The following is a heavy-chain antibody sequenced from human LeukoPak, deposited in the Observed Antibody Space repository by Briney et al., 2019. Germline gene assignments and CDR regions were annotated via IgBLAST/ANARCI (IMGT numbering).Heavy chain of an antibody. CDR2: IYYSGST. CDR3: ARGKMQWLDWAVDY. CDR1: GGSISGSSYY. J-gene: IGHJ4*02. D-gene: IGHD6-19*01. Sequence: SETLSLTCTVSGGSISGSSYYWGWIRQPPGKGLEWIGSIYYSGSTYYNPSLKSRVTISVDTSKNQFSLKLSSVTAADTAVYYCARGKMQWLDWAVDYWGQGTLVTVSS. V-gene: IGHV4-39*07.